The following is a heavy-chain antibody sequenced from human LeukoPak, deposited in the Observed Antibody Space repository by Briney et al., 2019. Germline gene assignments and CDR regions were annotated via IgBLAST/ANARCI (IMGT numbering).Heavy chain of an antibody. J-gene: IGHJ6*03. CDR2: IWYDGSNK. CDR1: GFTFSSYG. D-gene: IGHD2-2*01. Sequence: PGGSLRLSCAASGFTFSSYGMHWVRQAPGKGLEWVAVIWYDGSNKYYADSVKGRFTISRDNSKNTLYLQMNSLRAEDTAVYYCARTQLRYYYMDVGGKGPRVTVSS. CDR3: ARTQLRYYYMDV. V-gene: IGHV3-33*01.